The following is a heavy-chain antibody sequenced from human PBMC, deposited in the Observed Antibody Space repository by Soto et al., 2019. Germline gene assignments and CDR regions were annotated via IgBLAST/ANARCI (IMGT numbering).Heavy chain of an antibody. CDR2: INPNSGGT. CDR3: AREVGGDVVVPAAMVSGFDP. J-gene: IGHJ5*02. CDR1: GYTFTGYY. V-gene: IGHV1-2*04. D-gene: IGHD2-2*01. Sequence: ASVKVSCKASGYTFTGYYMHWVRQAPGQGLEWMGWINPNSGGTNYAQKFQGWVTMTRDTSISTAYMELSRLRSDDTAVYYCAREVGGDVVVPAAMVSGFDPWGQGTLVTVSS.